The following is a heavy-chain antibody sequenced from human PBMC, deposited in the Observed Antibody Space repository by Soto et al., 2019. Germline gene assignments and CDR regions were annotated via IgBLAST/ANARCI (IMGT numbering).Heavy chain of an antibody. CDR3: ARDGSGWASYFDY. D-gene: IGHD6-19*01. J-gene: IGHJ4*02. CDR1: GFTFSDFY. V-gene: IGHV3-11*05. CDR2: ISTTSSYT. Sequence: GGSLRLSCAASGFTFSDFYMSWIRQAPGKGLEWVSYISTTSSYTNYADSVKGRFTISRDNAKNSLYLQMNSLRAEDTAVYYWARDGSGWASYFDYWGQGTRVTVSS.